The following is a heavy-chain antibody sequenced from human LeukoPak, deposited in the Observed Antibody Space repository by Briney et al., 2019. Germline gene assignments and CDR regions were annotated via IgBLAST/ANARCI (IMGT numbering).Heavy chain of an antibody. Sequence: SETQSLTCTVSVASFQSDDQYCNWVRQSPGRGLEWFGSIHPNVMLCNNPSLESRVHRSSDTPRIQFSLNLDCLTHGDTVVCVCSRVLDSRKLGYWGQGILVTVSS. V-gene: IGHV4-31*03. CDR3: SRVLDSRKLGY. D-gene: IGHD3-22*01. CDR1: VASFQSDDQY. J-gene: IGHJ4*02. CDR2: IHPNVML.